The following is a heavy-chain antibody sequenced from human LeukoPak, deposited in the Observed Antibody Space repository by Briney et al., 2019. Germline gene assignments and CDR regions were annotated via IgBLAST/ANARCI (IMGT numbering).Heavy chain of an antibody. CDR1: GDTVSSTKW. Sequence: SGTLSLTRAVSGDTVSSTKWWSWVRQSPGKGLEWVGEIHHSVGSNYNPSLKSRATISLDKSNNQFSLSLRSVTAADTAVYYCATNDSYDMDVWGKGTTVTVSS. V-gene: IGHV4-4*02. CDR2: IHHSVGS. J-gene: IGHJ6*03. CDR3: ATNDSYDMDV. D-gene: IGHD1-1*01.